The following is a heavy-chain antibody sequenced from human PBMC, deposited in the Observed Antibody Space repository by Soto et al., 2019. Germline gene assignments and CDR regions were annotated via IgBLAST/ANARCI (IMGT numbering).Heavy chain of an antibody. CDR3: ARDFTDSSGPTLCMGV. CDR1: GGSISSGGYY. J-gene: IGHJ6*02. CDR2: IYYSGST. Sequence: QVQLQESGPGLVKPSQTLSLTCTVSGGSISSGGYYWSWIRQHPGKGLEWIGYIYYSGSTYYNPSLKSRVTISVDTSKNQFSLKLSSVTAADTAVYYCARDFTDSSGPTLCMGVWGQGTTVTVSS. V-gene: IGHV4-31*03. D-gene: IGHD6-19*01.